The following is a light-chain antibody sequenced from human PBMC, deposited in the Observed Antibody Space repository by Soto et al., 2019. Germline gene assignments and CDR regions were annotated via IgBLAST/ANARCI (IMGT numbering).Light chain of an antibody. CDR2: LNSDGSH. CDR1: SGHSSYA. V-gene: IGLV4-69*01. CDR3: QTWGTGIWV. Sequence: QLVLTQSPSASASLGASVKFTCTLSSGHSSYAIAWHHQQPEKGPRYLMKLNSDGSHSKGDGIPDRFSGSSSGAERYLTISSLQSEDEADYYCQTWGTGIWVFGGGTKLTVL. J-gene: IGLJ3*02.